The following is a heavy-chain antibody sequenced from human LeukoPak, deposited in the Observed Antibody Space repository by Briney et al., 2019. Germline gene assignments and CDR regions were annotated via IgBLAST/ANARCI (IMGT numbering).Heavy chain of an antibody. CDR2: IKRIIDGGTT. D-gene: IGHD4-17*01. V-gene: IGHV3-15*07. CDR1: GGSISSDH. CDR3: AAQGGSGDLRY. Sequence: PSETLSLTCTVSGGSISSDHWNWIRQAPGKGLEWVGRIKRIIDGGTTDYAAPVKGRFTVSRDDSINTLYLQMSSLKTEDTAVYYCAAQGGSGDLRYWGQGTLVTVSS. J-gene: IGHJ4*02.